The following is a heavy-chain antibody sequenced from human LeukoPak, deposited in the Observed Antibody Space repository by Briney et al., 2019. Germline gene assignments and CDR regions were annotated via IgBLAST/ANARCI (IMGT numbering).Heavy chain of an antibody. D-gene: IGHD2-2*01. J-gene: IGHJ5*02. V-gene: IGHV3-7*01. CDR2: IKQDGSEK. CDR3: AGLPLRAVPYAGS. CDR1: GFTFSSYW. Sequence: GGSLRLSCAASGFTFSSYWMSWVRQAPGKGLEWVANIKQDGSEKNYVDSVKGRFTISRDNAKTSLYLQMNSLRDEDTAVYYCAGLPLRAVPYAGSWGQGTLVTVSS.